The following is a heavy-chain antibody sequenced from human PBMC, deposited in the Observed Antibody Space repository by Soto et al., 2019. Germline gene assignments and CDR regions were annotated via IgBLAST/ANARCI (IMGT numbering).Heavy chain of an antibody. V-gene: IGHV4-4*07. CDR2: IYATGTT. J-gene: IGHJ5*02. CDR1: GASISCFY. CDR3: VRDGTKTLRDWFDP. D-gene: IGHD1-1*01. Sequence: SETRSRTCTVSGASISCFYWSWIGKSAGKGLEWIGRIYATGTTDYNPSLKSRVMMSVDTSKKQFSLKLRSVTAADTAVYYCVRDGTKTLRDWFDPWGQGISVTVSS.